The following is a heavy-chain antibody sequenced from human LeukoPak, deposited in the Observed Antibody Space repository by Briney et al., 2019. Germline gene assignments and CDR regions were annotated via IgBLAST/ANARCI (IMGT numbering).Heavy chain of an antibody. CDR3: ARDLVVPAAIHGNNYYYYGMDV. J-gene: IGHJ6*02. Sequence: ASVKVSCKASGYTFTSYGISWVRQAPGQGLEWMGWISAYNGNTNYAQKLQGRVTMTTDTSTSTAYMELRSLRSDDTAVYYCARDLVVPAAIHGNNYYYYGMDVWGQGTTVTVSS. V-gene: IGHV1-18*01. D-gene: IGHD2-2*02. CDR2: ISAYNGNT. CDR1: GYTFTSYG.